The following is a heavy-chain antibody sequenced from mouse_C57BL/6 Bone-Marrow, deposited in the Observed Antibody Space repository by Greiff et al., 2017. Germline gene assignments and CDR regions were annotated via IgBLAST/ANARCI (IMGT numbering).Heavy chain of an antibody. D-gene: IGHD1-1*01. Sequence: VQLQQSGAELVRPGASVKLSCTASGFNIKDDYMHWVKQRPEQGLEWIGWIDPENGDTEYASKFQGKATITADTSSNTAYLQLSSLTSEDTAVYYCTYYYGSPSFDYWGQGTTLTVSS. J-gene: IGHJ2*01. V-gene: IGHV14-4*01. CDR3: TYYYGSPSFDY. CDR2: IDPENGDT. CDR1: GFNIKDDY.